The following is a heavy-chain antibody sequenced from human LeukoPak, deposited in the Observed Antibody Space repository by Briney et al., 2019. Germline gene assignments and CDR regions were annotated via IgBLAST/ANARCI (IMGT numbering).Heavy chain of an antibody. J-gene: IGHJ6*02. D-gene: IGHD3-22*01. CDR1: GFTFSSHW. CDR3: ARDQGSSGYYHYYYYGMDV. V-gene: IGHV3-74*01. Sequence: PGGSLRLSCAASGFTFSSHWMHWVRQAPGKGLMWISRINTDGSRTNYVDAVKGRLTISRDNAKNSLYLQMNSLRTEDTAVYYCARDQGSSGYYHYYYYGMDVWGQGTTVTVSS. CDR2: INTDGSRT.